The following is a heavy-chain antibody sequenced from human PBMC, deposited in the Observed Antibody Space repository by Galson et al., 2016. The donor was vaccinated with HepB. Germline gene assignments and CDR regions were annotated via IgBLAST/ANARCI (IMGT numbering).Heavy chain of an antibody. CDR3: ARLGTTTVTKFDY. CDR1: GSTFSSHW. D-gene: IGHD4-17*01. V-gene: IGHV5-10-1*01. J-gene: IGHJ4*02. CDR2: IDPSDSYT. Sequence: QSGAEVTKPGESLRISCKGSGSTFSSHWITWVRQMPGKGLEWMGRIDPSDSYTNYSPSFEGHVTISTDKSINTAYLQWSSLKASDTAMYYCARLGTTTVTKFDYWGQGTPVTVST.